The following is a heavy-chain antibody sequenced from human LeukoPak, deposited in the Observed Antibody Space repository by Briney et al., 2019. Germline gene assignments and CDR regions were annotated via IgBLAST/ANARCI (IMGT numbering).Heavy chain of an antibody. V-gene: IGHV3-7*01. D-gene: IGHD2-15*01. Sequence: LSGGSLRHSCAASGFTFSNYWMNWVRQAPGKGLEWVANIKQDGSEKYYVDSVKGRFTISRDNAKNSLYLQMNSLRVEDTAVYYCASFHCSGGSCYLDYWGQGTLVTVSS. CDR2: IKQDGSEK. J-gene: IGHJ4*02. CDR3: ASFHCSGGSCYLDY. CDR1: GFTFSNYW.